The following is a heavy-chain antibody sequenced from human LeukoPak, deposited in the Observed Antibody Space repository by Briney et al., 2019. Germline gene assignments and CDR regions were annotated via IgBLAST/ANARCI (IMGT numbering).Heavy chain of an antibody. CDR1: GGSISSSSYY. J-gene: IGHJ3*02. D-gene: IGHD6-6*01. V-gene: IGHV4-39*07. CDR2: IYYSGST. CDR3: ARDRAARLYAFDI. Sequence: KASETLSLTCTVSGGSISSSSYYWGWIHQPPGKGLEWIGSIYYSGSTYYNPSLKSRVTISVDTSKNQFSLKLSSVTAADTAVYYCARDRAARLYAFDIWGQGTMVTVSS.